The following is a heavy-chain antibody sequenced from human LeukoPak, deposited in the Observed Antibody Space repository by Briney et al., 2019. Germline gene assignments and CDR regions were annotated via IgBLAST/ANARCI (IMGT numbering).Heavy chain of an antibody. CDR2: MSYGGST. D-gene: IGHD6-6*01. J-gene: IGHJ4*02. CDR3: ARHPFAAHHRVDY. CDR1: GVSISSNSYY. Sequence: SETLPLTCTVSGVSISSNSYYWGWIRQPPGKELEWVGSMSYGGSTYYNPSLKSRVTMSVDTSKNQFPLKLTSVTAADTAVYHCARHPFAAHHRVDYWGQGTLVTVSS. V-gene: IGHV4-39*01.